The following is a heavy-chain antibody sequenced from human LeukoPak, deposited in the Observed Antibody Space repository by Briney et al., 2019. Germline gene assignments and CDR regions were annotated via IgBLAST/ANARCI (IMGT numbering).Heavy chain of an antibody. D-gene: IGHD4-17*01. CDR2: INPSGGST. CDR3: AIHPTVTTSGDY. J-gene: IGHJ4*02. Sequence: ASVKVSCTASGYTFTSYYMHWVRQAPGQGLEWMGIINPSGGSTSYAQKFQGRVTMTRDTSTSTVYMELSSLRSEDTAVYYCAIHPTVTTSGDYWGQGTLVTVSS. CDR1: GYTFTSYY. V-gene: IGHV1-46*01.